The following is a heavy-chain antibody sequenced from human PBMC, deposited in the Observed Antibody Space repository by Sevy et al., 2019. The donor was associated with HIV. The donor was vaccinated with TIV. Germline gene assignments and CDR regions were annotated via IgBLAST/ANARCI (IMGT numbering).Heavy chain of an antibody. CDR2: ISYDGKNE. D-gene: IGHD6-13*01. CDR1: GFTFYNYG. CDR3: AKDRSGSWSVDY. Sequence: GESLKISCAGSGFTFYNYGIHWVRQAPGKGLEWVTMISYDGKNENYADSVKGRFTISRDNSKNTVYLQMNSLGPDDTAIYYCAKDRSGSWSVDYWGQGTLVTVSS. J-gene: IGHJ4*02. V-gene: IGHV3-30*18.